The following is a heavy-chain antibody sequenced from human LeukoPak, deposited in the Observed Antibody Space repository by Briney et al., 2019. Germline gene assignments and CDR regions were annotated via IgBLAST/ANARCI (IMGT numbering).Heavy chain of an antibody. D-gene: IGHD4-17*01. J-gene: IGHJ4*02. Sequence: GGSLRLSCAASGFTVRSNYMNWVRQDPGKGLEWVSVIYSDGSTYYADSVKGRFTISRDNAKNSLYLQMHSLRAEDTAVYYCARHRTASDYWGQGTLVTVSS. CDR1: GFTVRSNY. CDR3: ARHRTASDY. V-gene: IGHV3-66*04. CDR2: IYSDGST.